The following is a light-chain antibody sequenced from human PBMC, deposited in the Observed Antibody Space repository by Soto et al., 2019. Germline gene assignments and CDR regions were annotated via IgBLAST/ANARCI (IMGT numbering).Light chain of an antibody. CDR3: QQSGT. Sequence: EIVLTQSPGTLSLSPGERATLSCRASQSVSSSYLAWYQQKPGQAPRLLIYGASSGATGIPDRFSGSGSGTDFTLTISRLEPEDFAVYYCQQSGTFGQGTKVEIK. V-gene: IGKV3-20*01. CDR2: GAS. J-gene: IGKJ1*01. CDR1: QSVSSSY.